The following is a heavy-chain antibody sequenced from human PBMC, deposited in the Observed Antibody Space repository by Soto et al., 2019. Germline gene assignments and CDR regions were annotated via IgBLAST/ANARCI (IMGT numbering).Heavy chain of an antibody. V-gene: IGHV3-30*18. J-gene: IGHJ6*02. Sequence: GGSPRISCAASGFTFCSYGMHWVRQAPGKGLEWVAVISYDGSNKYYADSVKGRFTISRDNSKNTLYLQMNSLRAEDTAVYYCAKDKYYGMDVWGQGTTVTVSS. CDR1: GFTFCSYG. CDR2: ISYDGSNK. CDR3: AKDKYYGMDV.